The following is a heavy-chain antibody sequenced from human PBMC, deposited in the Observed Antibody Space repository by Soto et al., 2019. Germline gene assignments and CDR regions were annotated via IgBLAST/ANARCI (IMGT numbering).Heavy chain of an antibody. D-gene: IGHD3-22*01. V-gene: IGHV1-2*02. J-gene: IGHJ5*02. CDR1: GYTFTGYY. CDR3: AREALDSSGSNWFDP. Sequence: ASVKVSCKASGYTFTGYYMHCVRQAPGQGLEWMGWINPNSGGTNYAQKFQGRVTMTRDTSISTAYMELSRLRSDDTAVYYCAREALDSSGSNWFDPWGQGTLVTVSS. CDR2: INPNSGGT.